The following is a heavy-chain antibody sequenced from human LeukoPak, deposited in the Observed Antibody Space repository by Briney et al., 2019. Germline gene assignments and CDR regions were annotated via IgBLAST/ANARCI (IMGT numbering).Heavy chain of an antibody. V-gene: IGHV3-23*01. D-gene: IGHD3-22*01. Sequence: GGSLRLSCAASGFTFSSYSMNWVRQAPGKGLEWVSAVSGSGSRTYYADSVKGRFTISRDNSKNTLDLQMNSLRAEDTALYYCAKILSSGYPYLDCWGQGILVTVSS. J-gene: IGHJ4*02. CDR1: GFTFSSYS. CDR2: VSGSGSRT. CDR3: AKILSSGYPYLDC.